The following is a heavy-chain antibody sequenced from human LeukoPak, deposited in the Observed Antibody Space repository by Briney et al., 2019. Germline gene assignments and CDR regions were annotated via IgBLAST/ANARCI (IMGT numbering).Heavy chain of an antibody. CDR2: ISGSGGST. Sequence: GSLRLSCAASGFTFSSYAMSWVRQAPGKGLEWVSAISGSGGSTYYADSVKGRFTISRDNSKNTLYLQMNSLRAEDTAVYYCAKSGPIRYSSSSDHYFDYWGQGTLVTVSS. V-gene: IGHV3-23*01. CDR1: GFTFSSYA. J-gene: IGHJ4*02. D-gene: IGHD6-6*01. CDR3: AKSGPIRYSSSSDHYFDY.